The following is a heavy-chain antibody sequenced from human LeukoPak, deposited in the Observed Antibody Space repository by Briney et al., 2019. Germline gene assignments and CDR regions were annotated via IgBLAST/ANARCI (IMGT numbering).Heavy chain of an antibody. D-gene: IGHD3-22*01. V-gene: IGHV3-7*01. CDR2: IKYDGSHK. Sequence: GGSLRLSCVASGFSFSSYWMAWVRQAPGKGLEWVANIKYDGSHKYYVDSVKGRFTISRDNAKNSVYLQMNSLRVDDTAVYFCASSHDSRGNDWGQGTMVTVSS. CDR1: GFSFSSYW. J-gene: IGHJ4*02. CDR3: ASSHDSRGND.